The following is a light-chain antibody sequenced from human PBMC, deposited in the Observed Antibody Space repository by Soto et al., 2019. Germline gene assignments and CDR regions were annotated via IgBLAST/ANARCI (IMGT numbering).Light chain of an antibody. CDR3: QQYGRSGT. J-gene: IGKJ2*01. CDR1: QSVSSSY. CDR2: GAS. Sequence: EIELTQSPGTLSLSPGERATLSCRASQSVSSSYLAWYQQKPGQAPRLLIYGASSRATGIPDRFSGSGSGTDFTLTISRLEPEDFAVYYCQQYGRSGTFGQGTKLEIK. V-gene: IGKV3-20*01.